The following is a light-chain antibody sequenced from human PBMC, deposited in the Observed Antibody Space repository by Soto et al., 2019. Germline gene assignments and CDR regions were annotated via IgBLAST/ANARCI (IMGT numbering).Light chain of an antibody. CDR1: QSIASH. CDR3: QQYRTWPSGT. Sequence: EIVMTQSPATLSVSPGERVTLSCWASQSIASHLAWYQQKPGQAPRLLIYTASTRATGIPARFSGSGSGTEFTLTISSLQSEDFAVYYCQQYRTWPSGTFGQGTKLEIK. CDR2: TAS. J-gene: IGKJ2*01. V-gene: IGKV3-15*01.